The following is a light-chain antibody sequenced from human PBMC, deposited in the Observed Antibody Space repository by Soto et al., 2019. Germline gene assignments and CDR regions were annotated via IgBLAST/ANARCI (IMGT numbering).Light chain of an antibody. Sequence: DIQMTQSPSTLSSSVGDRVTITCRASRNIGSGMDWYKQKTGKAPTLLFYKASTLDSGVPSRFGGSGSGTEFMLIIISRPPDDSATYYCHQHDKYSPWAFGQGTKVEI. J-gene: IGKJ1*01. CDR1: RNIGSG. CDR3: HQHDKYSPWA. V-gene: IGKV1-5*03. CDR2: KAS.